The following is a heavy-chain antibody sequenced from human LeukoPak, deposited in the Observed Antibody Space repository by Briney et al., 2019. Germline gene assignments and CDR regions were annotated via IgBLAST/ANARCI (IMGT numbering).Heavy chain of an antibody. CDR3: ARRYCSGGSCSLDY. J-gene: IGHJ4*02. D-gene: IGHD2-15*01. CDR1: GYTFTSYD. CDR2: MNPNSGNT. Sequence: ASVKVSCKASGYTFTSYDINWVRQATGQGLEWMGWMNPNSGNTGYAQKFQGWVTMTRDTSISTAYMELSRLRSDDTAVYYCARRYCSGGSCSLDYWGQGTLVTVSS. V-gene: IGHV1-8*02.